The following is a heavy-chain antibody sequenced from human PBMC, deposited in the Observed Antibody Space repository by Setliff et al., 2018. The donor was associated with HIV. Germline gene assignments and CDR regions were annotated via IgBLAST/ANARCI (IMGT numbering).Heavy chain of an antibody. Sequence: SETLSLTCTVSRGSISSGGYYWSWIRQPPGKGLEWIGSIYFTGSSDNNPSLKSRVTLSVDTSKHQFSLKLSSVTAADTAVYYCARVQMAYAAFDVWGQGTMVTVSS. J-gene: IGHJ3*01. CDR2: IYFTGSS. V-gene: IGHV4-61*08. CDR1: RGSISSGGYY. CDR3: ARVQMAYAAFDV. D-gene: IGHD4-17*01.